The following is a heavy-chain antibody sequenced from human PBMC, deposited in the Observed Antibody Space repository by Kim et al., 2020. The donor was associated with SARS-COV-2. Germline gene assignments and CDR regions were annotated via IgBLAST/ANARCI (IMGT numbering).Heavy chain of an antibody. D-gene: IGHD3-10*01. V-gene: IGHV4-34*01. CDR1: GGSFSGYY. J-gene: IGHJ5*02. CDR3: ARLQHYYGSGSYPLGSSNWFDP. Sequence: SETLSLTCAVYGGSFSGYYWSWIRQPPGKGLEWIGEINHSGSTNYNPSLKSRVTISVDTSKNQFSLKLSSVTAADTAVYYCARLQHYYGSGSYPLGSSNWFDPWGQGTLVTVSS. CDR2: INHSGST.